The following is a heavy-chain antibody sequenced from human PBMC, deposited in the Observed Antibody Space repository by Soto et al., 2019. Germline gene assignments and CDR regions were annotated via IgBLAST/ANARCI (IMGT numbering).Heavy chain of an antibody. D-gene: IGHD4-17*01. V-gene: IGHV3-30*18. CDR3: AKRVLRSNYFDY. CDR1: GSTFSSYG. Sequence: PGGSLRLSCAASGSTFSSYGMHWVRQAPGKGLEWVAVISYDGSNKYYADSVKGRFTISRDNSKNTLYLQMNSLRAEDTAVYYCAKRVLRSNYFDYWGQGTLVTVSS. J-gene: IGHJ4*02. CDR2: ISYDGSNK.